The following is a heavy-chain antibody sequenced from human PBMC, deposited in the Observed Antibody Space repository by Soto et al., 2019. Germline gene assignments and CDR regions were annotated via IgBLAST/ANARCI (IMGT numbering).Heavy chain of an antibody. Sequence: GGSLRLSCTTSGFTFGDYAMSWLRQAPGKGLEWVGLIRIKAYGGTAEYAASVKGRFIISRDDSRSIAYLQMNSLETEDTAMYYCTRSRYYFGSGSYYNSNYYFDYWGQGTLVTVS. CDR1: GFTFGDYA. J-gene: IGHJ4*02. CDR2: IRIKAYGGTA. D-gene: IGHD3-10*01. CDR3: TRSRYYFGSGSYYNSNYYFDY. V-gene: IGHV3-49*03.